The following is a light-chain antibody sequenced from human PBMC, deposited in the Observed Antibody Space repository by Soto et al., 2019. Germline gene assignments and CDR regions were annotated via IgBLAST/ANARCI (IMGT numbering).Light chain of an antibody. CDR2: CAS. CDR1: QTINNN. V-gene: IGKV3-15*01. Sequence: VMTQAPATLSVSPGERATLSCRASQTINNNVAWYQLKDGQVPRLLIYCASTRAADVPARFSGGGSGTEFTLTISSLQSEDFAEYHCQQYNNWPQPFGQGTKVDIK. J-gene: IGKJ1*01. CDR3: QQYNNWPQP.